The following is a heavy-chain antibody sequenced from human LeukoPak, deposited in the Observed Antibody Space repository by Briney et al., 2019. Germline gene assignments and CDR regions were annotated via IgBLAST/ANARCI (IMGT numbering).Heavy chain of an antibody. Sequence: SETLSLTCSVSGGSLSTYYWTWTRQPPAKGLEWIGFIHQSGSTEYNPSLKSRVTMSLDTSRSQFSLKMSTVTAADTAVYYCSREQYTSGGSGWFGMDVWGQGTTVTVSS. CDR2: IHQSGST. D-gene: IGHD6-19*01. CDR3: SREQYTSGGSGWFGMDV. V-gene: IGHV4-59*12. J-gene: IGHJ6*02. CDR1: GGSLSTYY.